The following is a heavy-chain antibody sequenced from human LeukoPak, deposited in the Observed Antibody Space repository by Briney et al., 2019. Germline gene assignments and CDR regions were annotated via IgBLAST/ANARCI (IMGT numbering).Heavy chain of an antibody. J-gene: IGHJ5*02. V-gene: IGHV1-46*01. CDR3: ARDSSGNWFDP. Sequence: GASVKVSCKASGYTFTGYYMHWVRQAPGQGLEWMGIINPSGGSTSYAQKFQGRVTMTRDMSTSTVYMELSSLRSEDTAVYYCARDSSGNWFDPWGQGTLVTVSS. D-gene: IGHD3-10*01. CDR2: INPSGGST. CDR1: GYTFTGYY.